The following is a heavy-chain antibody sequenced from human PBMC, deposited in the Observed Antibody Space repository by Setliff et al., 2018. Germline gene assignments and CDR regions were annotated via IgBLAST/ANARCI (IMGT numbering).Heavy chain of an antibody. V-gene: IGHV4-59*01. Sequence: PSETLSLTCTASGGSFTPYYWSWIRQPPGKGLEWIGYVYYSGTAYYNPSLKSRVTVIVDTSKNQFSLRLSSVTAADTAVYYCARGGTFRYFDYWGQGTPVTVSS. D-gene: IGHD5-12*01. CDR2: VYYSGTA. J-gene: IGHJ4*02. CDR1: GGSFTPYY. CDR3: ARGGTFRYFDY.